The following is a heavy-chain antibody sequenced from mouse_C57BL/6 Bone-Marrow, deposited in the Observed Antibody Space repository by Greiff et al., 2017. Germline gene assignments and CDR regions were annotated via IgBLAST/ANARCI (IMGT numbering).Heavy chain of an antibody. D-gene: IGHD1-1*01. CDR2: ISDGGSYT. Sequence: EVKVEESGGGLVKPGGSLKLSCAASGFTFSSYAMSWVRQTPEKRLEWVATISDGGSYTYYPDNVKGRYTISRDNAKNNLYLQMSHLKSEDTAMYYCARECPITTVVAVYYAMDYWGQGTSVTVSS. V-gene: IGHV5-4*01. J-gene: IGHJ4*01. CDR3: ARECPITTVVAVYYAMDY. CDR1: GFTFSSYA.